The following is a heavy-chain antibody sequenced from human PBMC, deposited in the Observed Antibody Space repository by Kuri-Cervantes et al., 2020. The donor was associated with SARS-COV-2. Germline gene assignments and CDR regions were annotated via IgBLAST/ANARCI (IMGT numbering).Heavy chain of an antibody. D-gene: IGHD3-10*01. CDR1: GFTFSSYE. Sequence: GGSLRLSCAASGFTFSSYEMNWVRQAPGKGLEWVSYISSSGSTIYYADSVKGRFTISRDNTKNSLYLQMNSLRAEDTAVYYCATESRWVPDSWGQGTLVTVSS. V-gene: IGHV3-48*03. J-gene: IGHJ5*01. CDR2: ISSSGSTI. CDR3: ATESRWVPDS.